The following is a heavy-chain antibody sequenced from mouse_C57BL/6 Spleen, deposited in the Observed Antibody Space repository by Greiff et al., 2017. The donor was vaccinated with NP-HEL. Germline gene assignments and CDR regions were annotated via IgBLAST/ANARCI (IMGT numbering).Heavy chain of an antibody. D-gene: IGHD2-2*01. J-gene: IGHJ4*01. Sequence: QVQLQQSGAELVRPGSSVKLSCKASGYTFTSYWMHWVKQRPIQGLEWIGNIDPSDSETHYNQKFKDKATLTVDKSSSTAYMQLSSLTSEDSAVYYCARTGYGYDVLYYAMDYWGQGTSVTVSS. CDR3: ARTGYGYDVLYYAMDY. CDR2: IDPSDSET. CDR1: GYTFTSYW. V-gene: IGHV1-52*01.